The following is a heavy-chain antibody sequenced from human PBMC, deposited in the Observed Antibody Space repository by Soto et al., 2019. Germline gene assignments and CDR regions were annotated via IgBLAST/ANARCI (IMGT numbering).Heavy chain of an antibody. CDR3: ANGIAARSWTDY. J-gene: IGHJ4*02. D-gene: IGHD6-6*01. V-gene: IGHV1-2*02. CDR1: GYTFTGYY. Sequence: ASVKVSCKASGYTFTGYYMHWVREAPGQGLEWMGWINPNSGGTNYEQKFQGRVTMTRDTSISTAYMELRRLRSDDTAVYYCANGIAARSWTDYWGQGTPVTVSS. CDR2: INPNSGGT.